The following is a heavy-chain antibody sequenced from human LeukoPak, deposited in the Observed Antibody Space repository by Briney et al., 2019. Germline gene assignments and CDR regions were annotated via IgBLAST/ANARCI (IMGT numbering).Heavy chain of an antibody. CDR2: IYYTGDT. Sequence: NASETLSLTCTVSGGSISGYYWSWIRQPPGEGLEWIGFIYYTGDTKYNPSLKSRLTISVDTSKNQFSLKVSSVTAADTAVYYCVRSKSGTYGWFDPWGQGTLVTVSS. CDR3: VRSKSGTYGWFDP. V-gene: IGHV4-59*01. D-gene: IGHD4-17*01. CDR1: GGSISGYY. J-gene: IGHJ5*02.